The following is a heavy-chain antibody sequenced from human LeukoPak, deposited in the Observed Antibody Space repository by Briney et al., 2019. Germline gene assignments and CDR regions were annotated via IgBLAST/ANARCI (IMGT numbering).Heavy chain of an antibody. CDR3: AKVGYGSGTWGWFDP. CDR2: IYYSGTT. D-gene: IGHD3-10*01. Sequence: PSETLSLTCSVSGGSISGHFWSWIRQSPGKGLEYIGNIYYSGTTDYNPSLRSRVSISIDTSKNQFFLNLTSVTAADTAIYYCAKVGYGSGTWGWFDPWGQGTLVTVSA. CDR1: GGSISGHF. V-gene: IGHV4-59*11. J-gene: IGHJ5*02.